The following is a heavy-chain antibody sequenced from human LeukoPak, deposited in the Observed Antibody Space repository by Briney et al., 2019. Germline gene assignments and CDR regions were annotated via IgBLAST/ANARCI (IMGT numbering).Heavy chain of an antibody. CDR2: INPNSGGT. J-gene: IGHJ6*02. Sequence: ASVKVSCKASGYTFTDYYMHWVRQAPGQGLEWMGRINPNSGGTNYAQKLQGRVTMTTDTSTSTAYMELRSLRSDDTAVYYCARGHYDILTGRNYYYYYGMDVWGQGTTVTVSS. V-gene: IGHV1-2*06. CDR1: GYTFTDYY. CDR3: ARGHYDILTGRNYYYYYGMDV. D-gene: IGHD3-9*01.